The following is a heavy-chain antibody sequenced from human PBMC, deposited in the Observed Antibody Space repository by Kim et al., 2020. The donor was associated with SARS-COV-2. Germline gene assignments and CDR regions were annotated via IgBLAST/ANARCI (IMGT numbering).Heavy chain of an antibody. CDR1: GFTFSNAW. J-gene: IGHJ4*02. D-gene: IGHD3-16*02. CDR3: TTDGGGGVIAPDY. Sequence: GGSLRLSCAASGFTFSNAWMSWVRQAPGKGLEWVGRIKSKTDGGTTDYAAPVKGRFTISRDDSKNTLYLQMNSLKTEDTAVYYCTTDGGGGVIAPDYWGQGTLVTVSS. V-gene: IGHV3-15*01. CDR2: IKSKTDGGTT.